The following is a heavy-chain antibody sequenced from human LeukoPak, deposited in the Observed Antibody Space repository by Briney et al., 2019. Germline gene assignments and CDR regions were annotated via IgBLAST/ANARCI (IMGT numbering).Heavy chain of an antibody. CDR1: GGSISSYY. CDR2: IYYSGST. Sequence: SETLSLTCTVSGGSISSYYWSWIRQPPGMGLEWIGYIYYSGSTNYNPSLKDRVTISVDTSKDQFSLRLTSVTAADTAMYYCARSFLGDWYFDLWGRGTLVTVSS. D-gene: IGHD1-26*01. V-gene: IGHV4-59*01. J-gene: IGHJ2*01. CDR3: ARSFLGDWYFDL.